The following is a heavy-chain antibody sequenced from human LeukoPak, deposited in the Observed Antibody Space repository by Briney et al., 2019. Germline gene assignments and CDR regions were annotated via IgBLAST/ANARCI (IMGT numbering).Heavy chain of an antibody. V-gene: IGHV1-24*01. Sequence: ASVKVSSKVYGYTLTELSMPWVRQAPGKGLEWRGGFDPEDGQTIYAQKFQCRVTMTEDTSTNTAYMELSRLRSEDTAVYYCASEPEYYGLGSPFHYWGQGTLVTVSS. D-gene: IGHD3-10*01. CDR1: GYTLTELS. CDR2: FDPEDGQT. CDR3: ASEPEYYGLGSPFHY. J-gene: IGHJ4*02.